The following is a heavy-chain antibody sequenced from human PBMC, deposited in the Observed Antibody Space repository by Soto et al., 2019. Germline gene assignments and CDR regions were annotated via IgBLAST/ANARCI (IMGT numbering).Heavy chain of an antibody. Sequence: SETLSLTCAVYCGSFSGYYWSWIRQPPGKGLEWIGEINHSGSTNYNPSLKSRVTISVDTSKNQFSLKLSSVTAADTAVYYCARAPSIAVAGTTIYYYYGMDVWGQGTTVTVSS. CDR2: INHSGST. D-gene: IGHD6-19*01. CDR1: CGSFSGYY. V-gene: IGHV4-34*01. J-gene: IGHJ6*02. CDR3: ARAPSIAVAGTTIYYYYGMDV.